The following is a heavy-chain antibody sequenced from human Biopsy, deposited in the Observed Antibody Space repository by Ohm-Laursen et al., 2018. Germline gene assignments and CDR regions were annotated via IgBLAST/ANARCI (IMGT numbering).Heavy chain of an antibody. CDR3: AADINVWNVNY. CDR1: GDSFTSYA. V-gene: IGHV1-69*10. J-gene: IGHJ4*02. CDR2: IIPIPNVA. Sequence: SVKVSCKASGDSFTSYAIGWVRQAPGQGLEWMGGIIPIPNVAIYAQKFQGRVTMTEDTSTDTAYMELSSLRSEDTAVYYCAADINVWNVNYWGQGTQVTVSS. D-gene: IGHD1-1*01.